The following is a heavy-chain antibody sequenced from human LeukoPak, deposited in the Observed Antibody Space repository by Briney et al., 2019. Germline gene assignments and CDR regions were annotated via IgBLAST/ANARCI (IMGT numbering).Heavy chain of an antibody. CDR3: AKDQTYYDFWSGYYLFDGMDV. J-gene: IGHJ6*02. CDR1: GFTFSSYD. Sequence: GGSLRLSCAASGFTFSSYDMNWVRQAPGKGLEWVSGIGGSGGSTYYADSVKGRFTISRDNSKSTLYLQMNSLRAEDTAVYYCAKDQTYYDFWSGYYLFDGMDVWGQGTTVTVSS. V-gene: IGHV3-23*01. D-gene: IGHD3-3*01. CDR2: IGGSGGST.